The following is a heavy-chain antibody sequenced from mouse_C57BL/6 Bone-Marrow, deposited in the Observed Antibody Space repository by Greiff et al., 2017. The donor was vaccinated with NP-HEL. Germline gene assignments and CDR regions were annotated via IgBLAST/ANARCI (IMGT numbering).Heavy chain of an antibody. CDR2: IWWDDDK. CDR3: ARMGYYGSSYAMDY. V-gene: IGHV8-8*01. CDR1: GFSLSTFGMG. D-gene: IGHD1-1*01. Sequence: QVQLKESGPGILQPSQTLSLTCSFSGFSLSTFGMGVGWIRQPSGKGLEWLAHIWWDDDKYYTPALKSRLTISKDTSKNQVCLKIANVDTADTATYYCARMGYYGSSYAMDYWGQGTSVTVSS. J-gene: IGHJ4*01.